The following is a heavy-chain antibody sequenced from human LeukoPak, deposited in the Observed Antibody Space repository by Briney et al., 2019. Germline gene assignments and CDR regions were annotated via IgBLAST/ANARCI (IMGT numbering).Heavy chain of an antibody. D-gene: IGHD3-10*01. Sequence: SETLSLTCTVSGGTISSSSYYWGWIRQPPGKGLEWIGSIYYSGTTFYNPCLKSRLTISVDTSRDQFSLKLSSVTAADTAVYYCASYGSGNYRFFDSWGQGTLVTVSS. V-gene: IGHV4-39*01. CDR3: ASYGSGNYRFFDS. CDR2: IYYSGTT. J-gene: IGHJ4*02. CDR1: GGTISSSSYY.